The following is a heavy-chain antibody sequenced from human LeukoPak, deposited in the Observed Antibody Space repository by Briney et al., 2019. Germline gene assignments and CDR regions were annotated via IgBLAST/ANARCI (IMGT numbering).Heavy chain of an antibody. D-gene: IGHD3-10*01. CDR1: GGSFSGYY. CDR3: VVVTMVRGAIN. J-gene: IGHJ4*02. Sequence: PSETLSLTCAVYGGSFSGYYWSWIRQPPGKGLEWIGEINHSGSTNYNPSLKSRVTISVDTSKNQFSLKLSSVTAADTAVYYCVVVTMVRGAINWGQGTLVTVSS. V-gene: IGHV4-34*01. CDR2: INHSGST.